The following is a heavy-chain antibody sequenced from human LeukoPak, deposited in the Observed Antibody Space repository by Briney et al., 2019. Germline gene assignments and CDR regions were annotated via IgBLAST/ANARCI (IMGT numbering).Heavy chain of an antibody. J-gene: IGHJ4*02. V-gene: IGHV5-51*01. CDR1: GHSFTSYW. CDR3: ARQLRYFDWLSYFDY. Sequence: GESLKISCKGSGHSFTSYWIGWVRQMPGKGLEWMGIIYPGDSDTRYSPSFQGQVTISADKSISTAYPQWSSLKASDTAMYYCARQLRYFDWLSYFDYWGRGTLVTVSS. CDR2: IYPGDSDT. D-gene: IGHD3-9*01.